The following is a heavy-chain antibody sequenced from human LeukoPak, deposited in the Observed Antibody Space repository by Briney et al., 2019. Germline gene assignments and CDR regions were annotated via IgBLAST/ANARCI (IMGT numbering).Heavy chain of an antibody. CDR1: GGSISSSSYY. Sequence: SETLSLTCTVSGGSISSSSYYWGWIRQPPGKGLEWIGSIFYTGSTHYNPSLKSRVTISVDTPNNQFSLKLSSVTAADTAVYYCARGDGYNWYYFDYWGQGTLVTVSS. CDR3: ARGDGYNWYYFDY. J-gene: IGHJ4*02. CDR2: IFYTGST. D-gene: IGHD5-24*01. V-gene: IGHV4-39*07.